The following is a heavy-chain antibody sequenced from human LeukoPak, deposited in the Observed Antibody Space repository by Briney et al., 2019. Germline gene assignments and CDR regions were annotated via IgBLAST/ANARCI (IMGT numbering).Heavy chain of an antibody. D-gene: IGHD4-17*01. CDR1: GFTFGPYS. V-gene: IGHV3-21*01. J-gene: IGHJ4*02. CDR3: ARDRDYAFDY. Sequence: PGGSLRLSCAASGFTFGPYSMNWVRQAPGKGLEWVSSIGGSGTSIYYAGSVKGRFIISRDNAKNSLYLQMNSLRAEDTAVYYCARDRDYAFDYWGQGTLVTVSS. CDR2: IGGSGTSI.